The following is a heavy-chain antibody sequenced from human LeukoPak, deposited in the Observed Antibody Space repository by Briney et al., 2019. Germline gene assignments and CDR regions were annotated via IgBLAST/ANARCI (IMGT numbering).Heavy chain of an antibody. J-gene: IGHJ4*02. CDR2: INPNSGGT. CDR1: GYTFTGYY. V-gene: IGHV1-2*02. CDR3: ARGSIAAAWGDLDY. D-gene: IGHD6-13*01. Sequence: ASVTVSCKASGYTFTGYYMHWVGQAPGQGLEWMGWINPNSGGTNYAQKFQGRVTMTRDTSISTAYMELSRLRSDDTAVYYCARGSIAAAWGDLDYWGQGTLVTVSS.